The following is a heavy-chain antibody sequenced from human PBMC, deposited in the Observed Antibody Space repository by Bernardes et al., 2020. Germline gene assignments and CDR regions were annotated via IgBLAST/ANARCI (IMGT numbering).Heavy chain of an antibody. CDR3: AREERMGNYFDY. D-gene: IGHD7-27*01. J-gene: IGHJ4*02. Sequence: SETLSLTCAVYGGSFSGYYWSWIRQPPGKGLERIGEINHSGSTNYNPSLKSRVTISVDTSKNQFSLKLSSVTAADTAVYYCAREERMGNYFDYWGQGTLVTVSS. V-gene: IGHV4-34*01. CDR2: INHSGST. CDR1: GGSFSGYY.